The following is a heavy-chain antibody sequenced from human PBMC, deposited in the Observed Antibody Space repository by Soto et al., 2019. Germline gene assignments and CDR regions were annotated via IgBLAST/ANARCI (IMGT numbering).Heavy chain of an antibody. CDR3: ARFTYCSGGSCAGKYYYYYMDV. J-gene: IGHJ6*03. V-gene: IGHV4-31*03. CDR2: IYYSGST. D-gene: IGHD2-15*01. Sequence: SETLSLTCTVSGGSISSGGYYWSWIRQHPGKGLEWIGYIYYSGSTYYNPSLKSRVTISVDTSKNQFSLKLSSVTAADTAVYYCARFTYCSGGSCAGKYYYYYMDVWGKGTTVTVSS. CDR1: GGSISSGGYY.